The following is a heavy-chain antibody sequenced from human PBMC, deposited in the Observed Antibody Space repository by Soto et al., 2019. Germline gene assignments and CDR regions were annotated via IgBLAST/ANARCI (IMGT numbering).Heavy chain of an antibody. V-gene: IGHV4-34*01. J-gene: IGHJ4*02. Sequence: QVQLQQWGAGLLKPSETLSLTCAVYGESFSGYYWSWIRQPPGKGLEWIGEINHSGSTNYNPSLKSRVNISVDTSQNQFSLKLSSVTAADTAVYYCARSYGSSWYMTFDYWGQGTLVTVSS. CDR3: ARSYGSSWYMTFDY. CDR2: INHSGST. CDR1: GESFSGYY. D-gene: IGHD6-13*01.